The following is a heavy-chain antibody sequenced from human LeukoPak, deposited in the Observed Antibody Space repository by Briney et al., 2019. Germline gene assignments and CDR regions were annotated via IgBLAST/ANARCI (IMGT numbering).Heavy chain of an antibody. CDR2: IYTSGST. Sequence: PSETLSLTCTVSGGSISSYYWSWIRQPAGKGLEWIGRIYTSGSTYYNPSLKSRVTMSVDTSKNQFSLKLSSVTAADTAVYYCATGVVPAAMDEYYYYYGMDVWGQGTTVTVSS. J-gene: IGHJ6*02. D-gene: IGHD2-2*01. CDR3: ATGVVPAAMDEYYYYYGMDV. CDR1: GGSISSYY. V-gene: IGHV4-4*07.